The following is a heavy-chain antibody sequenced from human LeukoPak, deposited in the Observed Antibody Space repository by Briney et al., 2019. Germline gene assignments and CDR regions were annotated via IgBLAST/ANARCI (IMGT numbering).Heavy chain of an antibody. CDR2: VYYSGST. CDR3: ARGTQLWDY. CDR1: GGSIRISNYY. V-gene: IGHV4-39*07. D-gene: IGHD5-18*01. J-gene: IGHJ4*02. Sequence: PSETLSLTCTVSGGSIRISNYYWGWLRQPPGKGLEWIGSVYYSGSTYHNPSLKSRVTVSVDTSKNRFSLKLSSVTAADTAVYYCARGTQLWDYWGQGTLVTVSS.